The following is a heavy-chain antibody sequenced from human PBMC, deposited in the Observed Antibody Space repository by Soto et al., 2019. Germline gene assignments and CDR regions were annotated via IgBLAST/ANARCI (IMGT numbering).Heavy chain of an antibody. CDR3: ARHAAYDSVWGKSDGSDY. J-gene: IGHJ4*02. CDR1: GGSISSNSYY. D-gene: IGHD3-16*01. CDR2: MYYSGAT. V-gene: IGHV4-39*01. Sequence: QLQLQESGPGLVKPSETLSLACTVSGGSISSNSYYWDWIRQPPGKGLEWIGSMYYSGATYHNPSLQSRVTISVDTSKNQFSLHLSSVTAADTAFYYCARHAAYDSVWGKSDGSDYWGQGTLVTVSS.